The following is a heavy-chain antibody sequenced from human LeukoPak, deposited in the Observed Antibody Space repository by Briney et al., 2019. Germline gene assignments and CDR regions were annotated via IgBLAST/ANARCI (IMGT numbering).Heavy chain of an antibody. J-gene: IGHJ4*02. CDR1: GGTFGSFA. Sequence: ASVKVSCKASGGTFGSFAVSWVRRAPGQGLEWMGGIIPLFGKPSYAHKFQGRVTITADESTSTAYMELSSLRSEDTAVYYCARGPLLSQFDFWGQGTLVTVSS. D-gene: IGHD3-10*01. V-gene: IGHV1-69*13. CDR2: IIPLFGKP. CDR3: ARGPLLSQFDF.